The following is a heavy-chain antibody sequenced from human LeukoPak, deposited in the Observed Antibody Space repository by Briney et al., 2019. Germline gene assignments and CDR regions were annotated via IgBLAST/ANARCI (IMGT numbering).Heavy chain of an antibody. J-gene: IGHJ4*02. CDR1: GFTFSSYA. CDR3: AKTCSSTSCYPGDY. V-gene: IGHV3-23*01. CDR2: ISGSGGST. Sequence: GGSLRLSCAASGFTFSSYAMSWVRQAPGKGLEWVSAISGSGGSTYYADSVKGRFTISRDNSKNTLYLQMNSLRAEDTAVYYCAKTCSSTSCYPGDYWGQGTLVTVSS. D-gene: IGHD2-2*01.